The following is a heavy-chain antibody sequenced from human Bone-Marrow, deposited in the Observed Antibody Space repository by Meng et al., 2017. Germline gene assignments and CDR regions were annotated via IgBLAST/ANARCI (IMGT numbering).Heavy chain of an antibody. CDR3: ARGAVVTLIFYHAMDV. D-gene: IGHD2-21*02. CDR1: GYSISSGYN. Sequence: SETLSLTCAVSGYSISSGYNWGWIRQPPGKGLEWIGSLYHSGNTYYNPSLKSRVTISADTSKNHFSLKLSSVTAADTAVYYCARGAVVTLIFYHAMDVWGRETTVTVSS. V-gene: IGHV4-38-2*01. CDR2: LYHSGNT. J-gene: IGHJ6*02.